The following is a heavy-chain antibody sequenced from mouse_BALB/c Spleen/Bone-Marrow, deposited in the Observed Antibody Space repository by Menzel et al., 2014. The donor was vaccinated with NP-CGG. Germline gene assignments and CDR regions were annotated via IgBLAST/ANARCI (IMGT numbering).Heavy chain of an antibody. Sequence: EAKLVESGPELVKPGTSVKISCKASGYSFTGYYMHWVKQSHVKSLEWIGRINPYTGATTYNQNFNVKASLTVDKSSSTAYMELNSLTSEDSAAYYCARGDWFTYWGQGTLVTVSA. J-gene: IGHJ3*01. CDR3: ARGDWFTY. CDR1: GYSFTGYY. CDR2: INPYTGAT. V-gene: IGHV1-42*01.